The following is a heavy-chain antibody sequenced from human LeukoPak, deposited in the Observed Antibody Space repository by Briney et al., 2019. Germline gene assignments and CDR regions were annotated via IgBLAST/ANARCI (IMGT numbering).Heavy chain of an antibody. Sequence: PSETLSLTCAVYGGSFSGYYWSWFRQPPGKGLEWIGYIFYSGSTNYNPSLKSRVTISVDTSKNQFSLRLNSVTAADTAMYYCAGNDYGDYKSSFDYWGQGTLVTVSS. D-gene: IGHD4-17*01. CDR1: GGSFSGYY. CDR3: AGNDYGDYKSSFDY. V-gene: IGHV4-59*01. CDR2: IFYSGST. J-gene: IGHJ4*02.